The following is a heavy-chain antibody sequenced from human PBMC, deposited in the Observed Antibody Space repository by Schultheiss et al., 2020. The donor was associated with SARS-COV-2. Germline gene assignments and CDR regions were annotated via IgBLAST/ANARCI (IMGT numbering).Heavy chain of an antibody. Sequence: GGSLRLSCAASGFTFSSYAMSWVRQAPGKGLEWVSAISGSGGSTYYADSVKGRFTISRDNAKNSLYLQMNSLRAEDTAVYYCAREGRAGDRGPYGMDVWGQGTTVTVSS. CDR2: ISGSGGST. CDR1: GFTFSSYA. V-gene: IGHV3-23*01. CDR3: AREGRAGDRGPYGMDV. J-gene: IGHJ6*02.